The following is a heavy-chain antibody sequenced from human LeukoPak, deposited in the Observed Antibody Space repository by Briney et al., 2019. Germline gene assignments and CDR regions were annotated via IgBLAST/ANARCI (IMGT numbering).Heavy chain of an antibody. V-gene: IGHV4-39*07. J-gene: IGHJ3*01. D-gene: IGHD3-22*01. CDR2: AFYNGAT. CDR1: GGSISSSIYY. CDR3: ARGLRYDNSDSGAF. Sequence: SETLSLTCIVSGGSISSSIYYWAWVRQPPGKGLEWIGTAFYNGATQYSPSLRSRVTISIDTSTNQFSLKLTSVTAADTALYYCARGLRYDNSDSGAFWGQGTVVTVSS.